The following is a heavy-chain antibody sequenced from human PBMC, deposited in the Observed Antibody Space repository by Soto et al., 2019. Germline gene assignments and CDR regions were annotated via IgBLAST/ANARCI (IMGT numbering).Heavy chain of an antibody. CDR1: GSPFSSYA. Sequence: QVQLVESGGGVVHPGRSLRLSCAAAGSPFSSYAMHWGLQAAGKGLEGGAVISYDGSNRYYADTVKGRLTVSRDNCKNKLYLQMNNLRGEDTAGYFRAKGRRELQDFHYWGQGRLVTVS. D-gene: IGHD1-26*01. V-gene: IGHV3-30-3*01. CDR2: ISYDGSNR. J-gene: IGHJ4*02. CDR3: AKGRRELQDFHY.